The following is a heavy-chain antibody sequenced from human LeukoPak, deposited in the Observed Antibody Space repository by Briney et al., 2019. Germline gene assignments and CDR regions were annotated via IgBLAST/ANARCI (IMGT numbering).Heavy chain of an antibody. D-gene: IGHD1-26*01. J-gene: IGHJ3*02. CDR3: ARGIVGATGAFDI. CDR1: GFTFSSYA. V-gene: IGHV3-64*01. CDR2: ISSNGGST. Sequence: GGSLRLSCAASGFTFSSYAMHWVRQARGKGLEYVSAISSNGGSTYYANSVKGRFTISRDNSKNTLYLQMGSLRAEDMAVYYCARGIVGATGAFDIWGQGTMVTVSS.